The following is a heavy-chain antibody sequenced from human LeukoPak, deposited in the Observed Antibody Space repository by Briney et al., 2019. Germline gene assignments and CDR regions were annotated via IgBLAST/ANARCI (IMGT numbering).Heavy chain of an antibody. D-gene: IGHD5-18*01. V-gene: IGHV3-23*01. CDR3: AKDLWQYVDTAMVIDY. Sequence: GGSLRLSCAASGFTFSNYAMSWVRQAPGKGLEWVSAISGSGGSTYYADSVKGRFTISRDNSKNTLYLQMNSLRAEDTAVYYCAKDLWQYVDTAMVIDYWGQGTLVTVSS. CDR1: GFTFSNYA. J-gene: IGHJ4*02. CDR2: ISGSGGST.